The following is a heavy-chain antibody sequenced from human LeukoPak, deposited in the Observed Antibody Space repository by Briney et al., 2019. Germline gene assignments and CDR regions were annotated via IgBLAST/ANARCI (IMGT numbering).Heavy chain of an antibody. J-gene: IGHJ4*02. D-gene: IGHD7-27*01. CDR2: IYPGDSDT. CDR3: VRHAGGAGLGTFDY. CDR1: GNSFINYW. Sequence: GESLKISCKGSGNSFINYWIGWVRQMSGKGLEYMGIIYPGDSDTRYSPSFQGQVTISVDKSISTAYLQWSSLQASDTAMYYCVRHAGGAGLGTFDYWGQGTLVTVSS. V-gene: IGHV5-51*01.